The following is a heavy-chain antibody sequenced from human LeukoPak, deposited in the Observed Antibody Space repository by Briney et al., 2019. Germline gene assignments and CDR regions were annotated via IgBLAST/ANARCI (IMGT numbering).Heavy chain of an antibody. J-gene: IGHJ3*02. V-gene: IGHV1-69*06. D-gene: IGHD6-25*01. Sequence: ASVNVSCKASGGTLSSYAISWVRQAPGQGLEWMGGIIPTFGTANYAQKCQGRVTITADKSTSTAYMELSSLRSEDTAVYYCARAPAISGTSAFDIWGQGTMVTVSS. CDR1: GGTLSSYA. CDR3: ARAPAISGTSAFDI. CDR2: IIPTFGTA.